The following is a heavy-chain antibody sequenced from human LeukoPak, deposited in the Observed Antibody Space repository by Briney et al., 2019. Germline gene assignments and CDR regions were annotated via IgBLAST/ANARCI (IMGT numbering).Heavy chain of an antibody. CDR1: GFTFSSYS. Sequence: GGSLRLSCAASGFTFSSYSMNWVRQAPGKGLEWVSSISSSSSYIYYADSVKGRFTISRDNAKNSLYLQMNGLRAEDTAVYYCAREALISDYWGQGTLVTVSS. V-gene: IGHV3-21*01. J-gene: IGHJ4*02. CDR2: ISSSSSYI. CDR3: AREALISDY.